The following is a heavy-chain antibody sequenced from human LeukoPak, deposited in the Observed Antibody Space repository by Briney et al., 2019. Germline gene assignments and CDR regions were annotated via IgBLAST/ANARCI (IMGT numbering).Heavy chain of an antibody. CDR2: INPNSGGT. D-gene: IGHD3-22*01. V-gene: IGHV1-2*02. Sequence: GASVKVSCKASGYTFTGYYMHWVRQAPGQRLEWMGWINPNSGGTNYAQKFQGRVTMTRDTSISTASMELSRLRRDATAVYYCVRGYDSSGGLDYWGQGTLVTVSS. CDR1: GYTFTGYY. J-gene: IGHJ4*02. CDR3: VRGYDSSGGLDY.